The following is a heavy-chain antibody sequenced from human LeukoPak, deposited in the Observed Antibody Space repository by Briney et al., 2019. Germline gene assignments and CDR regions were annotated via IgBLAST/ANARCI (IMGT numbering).Heavy chain of an antibody. CDR1: EYTLTELS. J-gene: IGHJ3*02. CDR2: FDPEAGEI. Sequence: ASVKVSCKVSEYTLTELSMHWVRQAPGKGLEWLGGFDPEAGEIIYAQKFQGRVTMSDDTSTDTAYMELGSLRSDDTAVYYCAADRGDYSGSYWTAFDIWGQGTMVTVSS. CDR3: AADRGDYSGSYWTAFDI. V-gene: IGHV1-24*01. D-gene: IGHD1-26*01.